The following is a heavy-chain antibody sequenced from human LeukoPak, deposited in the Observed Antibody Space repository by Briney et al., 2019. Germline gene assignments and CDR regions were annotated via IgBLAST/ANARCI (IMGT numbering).Heavy chain of an antibody. CDR2: INSDGSST. Sequence: GGSLRLFCAASGFTFSSYWMHWVRQAPGKGLVWVSRINSDGSSTSYADSVKGRFTISRDNAKTSLYLQMNSLRAEDTAVYYCARDKILGATHFDYWGQGTLVTVSS. CDR3: ARDKILGATHFDY. CDR1: GFTFSSYW. V-gene: IGHV3-74*01. J-gene: IGHJ4*02. D-gene: IGHD1-26*01.